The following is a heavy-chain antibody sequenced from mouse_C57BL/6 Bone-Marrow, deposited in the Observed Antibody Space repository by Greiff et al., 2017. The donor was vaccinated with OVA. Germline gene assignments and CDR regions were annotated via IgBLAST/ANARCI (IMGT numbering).Heavy chain of an antibody. D-gene: IGHD2-4*01. CDR1: GYTFTSYW. V-gene: IGHV1-53*01. Sequence: VQLQQPGTELVKPGASVKLSCKASGYTFTSYWMHWVKQRPGQGLEWIGNINPSNGGTNYNEKFKSKATLTADKSSSTAYLQLSSLTSEDSAVYDCARCYDYNDNAMDYWGQGTTVTVSS. CDR2: INPSNGGT. J-gene: IGHJ4*01. CDR3: ARCYDYNDNAMDY.